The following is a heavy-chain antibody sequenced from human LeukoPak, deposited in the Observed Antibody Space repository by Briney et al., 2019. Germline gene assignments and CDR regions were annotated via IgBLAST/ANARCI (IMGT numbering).Heavy chain of an antibody. J-gene: IGHJ4*02. Sequence: QPGRSLRLSCAASGFTFSSYGMHWVRQAPGKGLEWVAVIWYDGSNKYYADSVKGRFTIPRDNSKNTLYLQINSLRAEDTAVYYRARYYYDSSGYSPFDYWGQGTLLTVSS. CDR1: GFTFSSYG. CDR2: IWYDGSNK. V-gene: IGHV3-33*01. CDR3: ARYYYDSSGYSPFDY. D-gene: IGHD3-22*01.